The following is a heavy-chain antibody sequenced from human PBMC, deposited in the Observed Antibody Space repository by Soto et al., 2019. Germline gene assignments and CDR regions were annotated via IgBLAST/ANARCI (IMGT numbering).Heavy chain of an antibody. CDR2: ITYEGSHQ. D-gene: IGHD6-13*01. CDR1: GFTFSLYG. V-gene: IGHV3-30*03. Sequence: QVQLVESGGGVVQPGKSVRLSCAASGFTFSLYGIHWVRQAPGKGLEWVAFITYEGSHQDYVDSVKGRFTLSRDNSKNIVYLQMNSLRPEDTAVYYCATDVTAAGDNYSNTGLDVWGHGTTVTVSS. J-gene: IGHJ6*02. CDR3: ATDVTAAGDNYSNTGLDV.